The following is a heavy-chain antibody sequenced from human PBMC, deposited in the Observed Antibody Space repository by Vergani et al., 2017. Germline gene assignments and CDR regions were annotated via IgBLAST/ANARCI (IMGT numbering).Heavy chain of an antibody. CDR3: AKVGRSEVAGTVGAFDI. CDR1: GFTFIMHA. J-gene: IGHJ3*02. V-gene: IGHV3-23*01. D-gene: IGHD6-19*01. CDR2: LSASDLRT. Sequence: EVQLLESGGDLVQPGGSLRLSCAASGFTFIMHAMSWVRQAPGKGLEWVSTLSASDLRTHYADSVKGRFTISRDISKNTLFLHMNSLRPEDTAVYYCAKVGRSEVAGTVGAFDIWGKGTMVTVSS.